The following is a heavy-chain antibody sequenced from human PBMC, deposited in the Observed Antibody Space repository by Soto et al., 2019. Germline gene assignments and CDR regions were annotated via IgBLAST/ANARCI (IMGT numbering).Heavy chain of an antibody. CDR2: IYYTGRT. Sequence: QVQLQESGPGLVKPSQTLSLTCSVSGGSISSGGYYWSWIRQHPGQGLECIGYIYYTGRTYYNPSLKGRVTISLDTSKNQLSLNLTSVAAADTAVYYCARSAHPFHPTFRGVHAFDVWGQGTMVTVSS. J-gene: IGHJ3*01. CDR1: GGSISSGGYY. D-gene: IGHD3-16*01. V-gene: IGHV4-31*03. CDR3: ARSAHPFHPTFRGVHAFDV.